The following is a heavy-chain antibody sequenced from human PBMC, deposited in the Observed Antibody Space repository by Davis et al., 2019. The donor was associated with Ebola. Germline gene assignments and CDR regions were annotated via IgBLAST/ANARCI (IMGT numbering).Heavy chain of an antibody. CDR1: GGSISSGGYS. Sequence: LRLSCAVSGGSISSGGYSWSWIRQPPGKGLEWIGYIYHSGSTYYNPSLKSRVTISVDTSKNQFSLKLSSVTAADTAVYYCARPRAAGTPLGYFQHWGQGTLVTVSS. CDR2: IYHSGST. CDR3: ARPRAAGTPLGYFQH. D-gene: IGHD6-13*01. J-gene: IGHJ1*01. V-gene: IGHV4-30-2*01.